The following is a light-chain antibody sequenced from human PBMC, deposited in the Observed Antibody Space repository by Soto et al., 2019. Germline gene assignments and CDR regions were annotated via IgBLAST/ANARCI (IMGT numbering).Light chain of an antibody. Sequence: DIQMTQSPSTLSASVGDRVTITCRASQSISSWLAWYQQKPGKAPKLLIYKASSLESGVPSRFSDSGSRTEFTLTISSLQPDDFANYYCQQYNSYWTFGQGTKVEIK. V-gene: IGKV1-5*03. J-gene: IGKJ1*01. CDR3: QQYNSYWT. CDR1: QSISSW. CDR2: KAS.